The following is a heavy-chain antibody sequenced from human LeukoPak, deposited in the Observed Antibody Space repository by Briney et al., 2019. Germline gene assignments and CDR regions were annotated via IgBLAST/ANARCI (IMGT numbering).Heavy chain of an antibody. CDR1: GGSISSSGYY. D-gene: IGHD5-24*01. CDR2: IYYSGTT. V-gene: IGHV4-31*03. J-gene: IGHJ4*02. CDR3: ARGDGYYFDY. Sequence: SETLSLTCTVSGGSISSSGYYWSWIRQLPGKGLEWIGYIYYSGTTYYNPSLESRVTISVDTSKNQFSLNLTSLTAADTAVYYCARGDGYYFDYWGQGTLVTVSS.